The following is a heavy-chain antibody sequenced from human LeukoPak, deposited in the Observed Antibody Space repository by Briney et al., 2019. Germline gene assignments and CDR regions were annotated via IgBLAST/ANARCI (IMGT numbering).Heavy chain of an antibody. V-gene: IGHV3-48*04. CDR2: ISSSSSTI. Sequence: PGGSLRLSCAASGFTFSSYSMNWVRRAPGKGLEWVSYISSSSSTIYYADSVKGRFTISRDNAKNSLYLQMNSLRAEDTAVYYCARSVDSDYWGQGTLVTVSS. J-gene: IGHJ4*02. CDR1: GFTFSSYS. D-gene: IGHD3-3*01. CDR3: ARSVDSDY.